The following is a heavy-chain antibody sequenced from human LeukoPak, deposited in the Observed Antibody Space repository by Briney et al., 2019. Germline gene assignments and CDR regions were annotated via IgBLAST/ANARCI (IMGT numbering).Heavy chain of an antibody. CDR3: ARDLEGYGGYLFDY. CDR2: IKQDGSEK. J-gene: IGHJ4*02. V-gene: IGHV3-7*01. D-gene: IGHD5-12*01. CDR1: GFTFSSYW. Sequence: GGSLRLSCAASGFTFSSYWMSWVRQAPGKGLEWVANIKQDGSEKYYVDSVKGRFTISRDNAKNSLYLQMNSLRAEDTAVYYCARDLEGYGGYLFDYWGQGTLVTVSS.